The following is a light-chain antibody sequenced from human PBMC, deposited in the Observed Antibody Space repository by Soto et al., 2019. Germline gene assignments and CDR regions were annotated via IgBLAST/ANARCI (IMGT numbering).Light chain of an antibody. CDR1: PSISSN. CDR3: QQYNNWPRAT. CDR2: RTS. V-gene: IGKV3-15*01. J-gene: IGKJ4*01. Sequence: EIVMTQSPATLSVSPGERATLSCRASPSISSNLAWYQQKPGQAPRLLMFRTSSRATGFPARFSGSGSGTEFNLTISSLKSEDVGVYYCQQYNNWPRATFGGGTKVDIK.